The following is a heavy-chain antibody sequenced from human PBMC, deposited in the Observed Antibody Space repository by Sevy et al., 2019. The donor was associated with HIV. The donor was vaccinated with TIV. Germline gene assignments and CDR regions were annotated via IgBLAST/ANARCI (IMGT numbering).Heavy chain of an antibody. CDR2: IYYSRST. Sequence: SETLSLTCTVSGGSISNSYWSWIRQPPGKGLEWIGYIYYSRSTTYNPSLKSRFTMSIDTSKNQFSLNLSSVTAADTAVYYCARGGGYYISGSLWGQGTLVTVSS. CDR1: GGSISNSY. J-gene: IGHJ4*02. V-gene: IGHV4-59*01. D-gene: IGHD3-10*01. CDR3: ARGGGYYISGSL.